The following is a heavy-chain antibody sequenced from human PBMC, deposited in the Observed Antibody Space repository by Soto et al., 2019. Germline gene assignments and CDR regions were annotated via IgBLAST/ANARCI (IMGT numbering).Heavy chain of an antibody. Sequence: SEALSLTCTVSGGSVSSFHWSWIRQSPGKGLEWIGYVFYTGNTKYNPALKRRVTISVDTSKKQFSLKLSSVSAADTGLYYCARSYSGTFYGYDIWGQGILVTVSS. CDR3: ARSYSGTFYGYDI. CDR2: VFYTGNT. J-gene: IGHJ4*02. D-gene: IGHD1-26*01. CDR1: GGSVSSFH. V-gene: IGHV4-59*02.